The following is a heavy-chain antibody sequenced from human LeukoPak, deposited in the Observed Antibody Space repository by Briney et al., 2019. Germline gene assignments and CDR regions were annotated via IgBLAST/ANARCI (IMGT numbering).Heavy chain of an antibody. Sequence: GRSLRLFCGASGFTFDDYAMHWVRQAPGKGLEWVSGISWNSGSIGYADAVKGRFTISRDNAKNSLYLQMNSLRAEDTALYYCAKALMYYYDSSGYFDYWGQGTLVTVSS. CDR1: GFTFDDYA. CDR3: AKALMYYYDSSGYFDY. V-gene: IGHV3-9*01. D-gene: IGHD3-22*01. CDR2: ISWNSGSI. J-gene: IGHJ4*02.